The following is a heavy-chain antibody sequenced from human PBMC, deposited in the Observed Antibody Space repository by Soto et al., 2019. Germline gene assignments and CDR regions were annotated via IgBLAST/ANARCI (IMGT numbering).Heavy chain of an antibody. CDR1: GGSFSGYY. D-gene: IGHD3-10*01. V-gene: IGHV4-34*01. CDR3: ARTRYYYGSGSYYIRRRYGMDV. CDR2: INHSGST. J-gene: IGHJ6*02. Sequence: SETLSLTCAVYGGSFSGYYWSWIRQPPGKGLEWIGEINHSGSTNYNPSLKSRVTISVDTSKNQFSLKLSSVTAADTAVYYCARTRYYYGSGSYYIRRRYGMDVWGQGTTVTVSS.